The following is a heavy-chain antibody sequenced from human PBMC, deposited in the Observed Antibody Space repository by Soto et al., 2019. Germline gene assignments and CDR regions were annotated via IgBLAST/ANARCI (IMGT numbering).Heavy chain of an antibody. Sequence: LRLSCAASGITFSNAWMTWVRQAPWKWLEWVGRIKSITDGGTTDYAAPVKGRFTISRDDSKDTLYLQMNNLRTEDTAVYHCTTDSADIVVVPATFGMDVWGQGTTVTVSS. J-gene: IGHJ6*02. CDR2: IKSITDGGTT. V-gene: IGHV3-15*01. CDR3: TTDSADIVVVPATFGMDV. D-gene: IGHD2-2*01. CDR1: GITFSNAW.